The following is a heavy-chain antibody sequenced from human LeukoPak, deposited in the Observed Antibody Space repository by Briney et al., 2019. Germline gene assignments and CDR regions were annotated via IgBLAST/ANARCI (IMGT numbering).Heavy chain of an antibody. D-gene: IGHD2-2*01. J-gene: IGHJ4*02. CDR1: GGTFSSYA. CDR2: IIPIFGTA. V-gene: IGHV1-69*13. Sequence: SVKVCCKASGGTFSSYAISWVRQAPGQGLAWMGGIIPIFGTANYAQKFQGRVTITADESTSTAYMELSSLRSEDTAVYYCARESPYCSSTGCSFDYWGQGTLVTVSS. CDR3: ARESPYCSSTGCSFDY.